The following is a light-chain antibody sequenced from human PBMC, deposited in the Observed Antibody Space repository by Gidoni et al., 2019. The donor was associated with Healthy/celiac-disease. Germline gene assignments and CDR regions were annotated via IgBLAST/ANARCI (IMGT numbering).Light chain of an antibody. CDR3: QQYNNWYT. CDR1: QSVSSN. CDR2: GAS. J-gene: IGKJ2*01. V-gene: IGKV3-15*01. Sequence: DIVMTPSPATLSVSPGERATLPCRASQSVSSNLAWYQQKPGQAPRLLIYGASTRATGIPARFSGSGSGTEFTLTISSLQSEDFAVYYCQQYNNWYTFGQGTKLEIK.